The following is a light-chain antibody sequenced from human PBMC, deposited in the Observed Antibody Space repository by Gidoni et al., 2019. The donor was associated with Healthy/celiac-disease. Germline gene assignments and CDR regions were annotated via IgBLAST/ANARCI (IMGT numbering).Light chain of an antibody. V-gene: IGKV1-33*01. Sequence: DIQMTQSPSSLSASVGDRVTITCQASQDISNYLNWYQQKPGKAPKLLIYDASNLETGVPSRFSGSGSGTDFTFTISSLQPEDIATYYCQQYDNLPTFGGGTKMEIK. CDR2: DAS. J-gene: IGKJ4*01. CDR3: QQYDNLPT. CDR1: QDISNY.